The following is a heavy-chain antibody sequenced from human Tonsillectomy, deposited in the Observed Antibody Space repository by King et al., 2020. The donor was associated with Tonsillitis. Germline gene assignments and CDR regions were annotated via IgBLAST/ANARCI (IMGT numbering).Heavy chain of an antibody. CDR1: GGSISSSRYY. J-gene: IGHJ4*02. V-gene: IGHV4-39*01. CDR2: IYYSGST. Sequence: LQLQESGPGLVKPSETLSLTCTVSGGSISSSRYYWGWIRQTPGKGLEWIGSIYYSGSTYYNPSLKSRVNISVDTSKNQFSLKLNSVTAADTAVYYVAIPTAVACTGVDYWGRGTLVTVSS. D-gene: IGHD6-19*01. CDR3: AIPTAVACTGVDY.